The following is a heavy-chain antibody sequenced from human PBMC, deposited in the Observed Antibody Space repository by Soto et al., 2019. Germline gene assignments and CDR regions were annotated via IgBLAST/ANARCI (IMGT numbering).Heavy chain of an antibody. V-gene: IGHV3-21*01. D-gene: IGHD1-1*01. CDR2: ISSSSSYI. J-gene: IGHJ3*02. CDR1: GFTFSSYS. Sequence: GGSLRLSCAASGFTFSSYSMNWVRQAPGKGLEWVSSISSSSSYIYYADSVKGRFTISRDNAKNSLYLQMNSLRAEDTAVYYCARGRTTGTTWAVYFDIWGQGTMVTVSS. CDR3: ARGRTTGTTWAVYFDI.